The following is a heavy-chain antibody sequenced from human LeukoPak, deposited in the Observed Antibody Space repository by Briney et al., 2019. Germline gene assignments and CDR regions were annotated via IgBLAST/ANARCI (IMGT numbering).Heavy chain of an antibody. Sequence: SSETLSLTCTVSGYSISSGYYWGWIRQPPGKGLEWIGSIYHSGSTYYNPPLKSRVTISVDTSKNQFSLKLSSVTAADTAVYYCARVFEGLPPDYWGQGTLVTVSS. J-gene: IGHJ4*02. D-gene: IGHD3-9*01. CDR1: GYSISSGYY. CDR3: ARVFEGLPPDY. V-gene: IGHV4-38-2*02. CDR2: IYHSGST.